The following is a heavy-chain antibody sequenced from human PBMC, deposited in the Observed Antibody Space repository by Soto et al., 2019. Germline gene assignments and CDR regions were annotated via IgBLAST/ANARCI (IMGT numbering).Heavy chain of an antibody. V-gene: IGHV3-33*01. CDR3: AREGRDDILTGSISGAFDI. CDR2: IWYDGSNK. Sequence: GGSLRLSCAASGFTFSSYGMHWVRQAPGKGLEWVAVIWYDGSNKYYADSVKGRFTISRDNSKNTLYLQMNSLRAEDTAVYYCAREGRDDILTGSISGAFDIWGQGTMVTVSS. D-gene: IGHD3-9*01. CDR1: GFTFSSYG. J-gene: IGHJ3*02.